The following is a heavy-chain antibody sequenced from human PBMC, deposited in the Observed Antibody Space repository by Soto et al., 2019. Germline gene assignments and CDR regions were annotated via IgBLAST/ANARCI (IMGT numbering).Heavy chain of an antibody. CDR1: GYTLTELS. J-gene: IGHJ3*02. Sequence: GASVKVSCKVSGYTLTELSMHWVRQAPGKGLEWMGGFDPEDGETIYAQKFQGRVTMTEDTSTDTAYMELSSLRSEDTAVYYCATIRHDILTGYLIDPFDIWGQGTMVTVSS. D-gene: IGHD3-9*01. CDR2: FDPEDGET. V-gene: IGHV1-24*01. CDR3: ATIRHDILTGYLIDPFDI.